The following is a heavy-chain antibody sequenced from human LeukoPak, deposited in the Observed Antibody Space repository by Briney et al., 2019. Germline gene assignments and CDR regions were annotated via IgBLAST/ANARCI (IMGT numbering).Heavy chain of an antibody. J-gene: IGHJ5*02. D-gene: IGHD2-21*02. CDR2: TYYRSKWYN. Sequence: SQTLSLTCAISGDSVSNNTTAWNWIRQSPSRGLEWLGRTYYRSKWYNDYAVSVRSRITINSDTSKNQFSLHLNSVTPEDTAVYYCARISAVTETWWFDPWGQGTLVTVSS. CDR1: GDSVSNNTTA. CDR3: ARISAVTETWWFDP. V-gene: IGHV6-1*01.